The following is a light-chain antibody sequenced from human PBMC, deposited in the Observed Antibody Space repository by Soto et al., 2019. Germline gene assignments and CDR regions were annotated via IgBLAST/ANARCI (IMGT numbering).Light chain of an antibody. CDR1: SSNIGSDY. CDR3: AAWDTSLTGGV. CDR2: ENN. V-gene: IGLV1-51*02. Sequence: QSVLTQSPSVSAAPGQKVTISCSGSSSNIGSDYVSWYQQLPGAAPRLLIYENNKRPSGIPDRFSGSKSGTSATLGITGLQTGDEADYYCAAWDTSLTGGVFGGGTKLTVL. J-gene: IGLJ2*01.